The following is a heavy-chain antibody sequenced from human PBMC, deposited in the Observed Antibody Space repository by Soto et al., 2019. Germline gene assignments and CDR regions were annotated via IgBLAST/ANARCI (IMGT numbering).Heavy chain of an antibody. CDR3: ARGRRQQLVATPISYKIEY. J-gene: IGHJ4*02. V-gene: IGHV4-34*01. CDR2: INHSGST. Sequence: QVQLQQWGAGLLKPSETLSLTCAVYGGSFSSYYWYWIRQSPGKGLQWIGEINHSGSTNYNPSLKSRVTISVDTSKNQFSLKLGSVTAADTAVYYCARGRRQQLVATPISYKIEYWGQGTLVTVSS. D-gene: IGHD6-13*01. CDR1: GGSFSSYY.